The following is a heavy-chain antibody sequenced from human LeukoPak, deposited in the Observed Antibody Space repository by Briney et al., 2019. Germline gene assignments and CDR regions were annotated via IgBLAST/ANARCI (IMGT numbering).Heavy chain of an antibody. Sequence: GGSLRLSCAASGFTFSNYAMSWVRQAPGKGLEWVSVISGSGGSTYYADSVKGRFTISRDNSKNTLYLQMNSLRAEDTAVYYCATILGVVIGWIRFDPWGQRTLVTVSS. CDR3: ATILGVVIGWIRFDP. V-gene: IGHV3-23*01. CDR2: ISGSGGST. CDR1: GFTFSNYA. J-gene: IGHJ5*02. D-gene: IGHD3-3*01.